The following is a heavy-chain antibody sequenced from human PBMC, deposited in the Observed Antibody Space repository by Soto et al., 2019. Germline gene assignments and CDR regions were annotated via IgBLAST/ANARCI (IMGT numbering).Heavy chain of an antibody. CDR2: INAGNGNT. J-gene: IGHJ4*02. CDR3: ARGGPGYYGSGSYKRGYYFDY. D-gene: IGHD3-10*01. V-gene: IGHV1-3*01. Sequence: ASVKVSCKASGYTFTSYAMHWVRQAPGQRLEWMGWINAGNGNTKYSQKFQGRVTITRDTSASTAYMELSSLRSEDTAVYYCARGGPGYYGSGSYKRGYYFDYWGQGTLVTVS. CDR1: GYTFTSYA.